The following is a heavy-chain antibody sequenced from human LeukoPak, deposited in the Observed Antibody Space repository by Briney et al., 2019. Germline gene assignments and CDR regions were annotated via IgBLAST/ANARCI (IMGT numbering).Heavy chain of an antibody. Sequence: GGSLRLSCAASGFTFSDYSMNWVRQAPGKGLEWVSYISFSVNTKYYGDSVKGRFTISRDNAKNSLYLHMDSLRAEDTAIYYCAKGLKTAVGPYKGYHYYMDVWGKGTTVTVSS. CDR2: ISFSVNTK. CDR3: AKGLKTAVGPYKGYHYYMDV. D-gene: IGHD5-18*01. V-gene: IGHV3-48*04. J-gene: IGHJ6*03. CDR1: GFTFSDYS.